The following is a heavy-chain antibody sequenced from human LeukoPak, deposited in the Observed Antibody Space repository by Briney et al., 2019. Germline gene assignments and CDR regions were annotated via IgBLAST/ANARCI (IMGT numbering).Heavy chain of an antibody. CDR2: ISGSGGST. D-gene: IGHD3-22*01. J-gene: IGHJ4*02. V-gene: IGHV3-23*01. CDR1: GFTFSSYA. CDR3: AKDTKRTMIVVVITNPFDY. Sequence: PGGSLRPSCAASGFTFSSYAMSWVRQAPGKGLEWVSAISGSGGSTYYADSVKGRFTISRDNSKNTLYLQMNSLRAEDTAVYYCAKDTKRTMIVVVITNPFDYWGQGTLVTVSS.